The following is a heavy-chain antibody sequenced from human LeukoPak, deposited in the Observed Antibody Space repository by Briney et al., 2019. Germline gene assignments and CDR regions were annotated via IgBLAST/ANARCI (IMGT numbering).Heavy chain of an antibody. V-gene: IGHV4-59*12. Sequence: SETLSFTCTVSGGPISSYYWSWIRQPPGKGLEWIGYIYYSGSTYYNPSLKSRVTISVDTSKNQFSLKLSSVTAADTAVYYCARVRSRGRDGYNYADYWGQGTLVTVSS. D-gene: IGHD5-24*01. J-gene: IGHJ4*02. CDR2: IYYSGST. CDR1: GGPISSYY. CDR3: ARVRSRGRDGYNYADY.